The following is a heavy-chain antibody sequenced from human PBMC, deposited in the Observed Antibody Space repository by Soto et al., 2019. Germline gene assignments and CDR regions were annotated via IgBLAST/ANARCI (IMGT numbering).Heavy chain of an antibody. J-gene: IGHJ4*02. CDR2: IIPIIGTP. CDR3: ARDLEFRDGNISHLDC. Sequence: QVPLVQSGAEVKKPGSSVQVACKASGGTFNNHVFNWVRQAPGQGLEWMGGIIPIIGTPNHAQRFQGRVTISADKPTRTGYLELRSLRSDDTAVYYCARDLEFRDGNISHLDCWGQGTLVTVSS. D-gene: IGHD3-10*01. CDR1: GGTFNNHV. V-gene: IGHV1-69*06.